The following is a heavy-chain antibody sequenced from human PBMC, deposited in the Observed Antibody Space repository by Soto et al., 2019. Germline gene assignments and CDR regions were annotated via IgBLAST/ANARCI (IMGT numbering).Heavy chain of an antibody. J-gene: IGHJ4*02. D-gene: IGHD5-12*01. CDR1: GGSISSGDYY. CDR2: IYYSGST. CDR3: ARLIVATISFDY. V-gene: IGHV4-30-4*01. Sequence: QVQLQESGPGLVKPSQTLSLTCTVSGGSISSGDYYWSWIRQPPGKGLEWIGYIYYSGSTYYNPSLKSRVTIAVDTSKNQFTLKLSSVTAADTAMYYCARLIVATISFDYLGQGTLVTVSS.